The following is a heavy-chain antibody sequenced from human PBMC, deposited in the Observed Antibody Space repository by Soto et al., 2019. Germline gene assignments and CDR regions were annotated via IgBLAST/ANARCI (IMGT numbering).Heavy chain of an antibody. V-gene: IGHV1-3*01. J-gene: IGHJ6*03. CDR3: ARQGYHYQYMDV. D-gene: IGHD5-12*01. CDR1: GYTFSSYG. CDR2: INAGNGNT. Sequence: QVQLVQSGAEVKKPGASVMVSCKASGYTFSSYGIHWVRQAPGLRLEWMGWINAGNGNTIYSQKFQGRVTITRDPSASIAYMELSSLESEDTAVYFCARQGYHYQYMDVWGKGTTVTVPS.